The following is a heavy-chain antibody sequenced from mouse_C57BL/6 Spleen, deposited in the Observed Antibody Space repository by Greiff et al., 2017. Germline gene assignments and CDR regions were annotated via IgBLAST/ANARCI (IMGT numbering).Heavy chain of an antibody. CDR1: GYTFTSYW. J-gene: IGHJ4*01. CDR2: IDPNSGGT. D-gene: IGHD1-1*01. V-gene: IGHV1-72*01. CDR3: AREGTTVVAPYYAMDY. Sequence: VQLQQPGAELVKPGASVKLSCKASGYTFTSYWMHWVKQRPGRGLEWIGRIDPNSGGTKYNEKFKSKATLTVDKPSSTAYMQLSSLTSEDSAVXYCAREGTTVVAPYYAMDYWGQGTSVTVSS.